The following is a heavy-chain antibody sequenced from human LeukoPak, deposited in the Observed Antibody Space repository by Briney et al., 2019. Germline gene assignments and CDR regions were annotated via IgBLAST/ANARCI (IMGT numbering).Heavy chain of an antibody. V-gene: IGHV3-74*01. CDR1: GFTFSSYW. Sequence: GGSLRLSCAASGFTFSSYWIHWGRQPSGKGLVWVSRVNGDGSDTNYADSVKGRFTISRDNAQNTLYLQMNSLRAEDTAVYYCVRAGYTSGADYWGQGTLVTVSS. CDR3: VRAGYTSGADY. D-gene: IGHD5-18*01. CDR2: VNGDGSDT. J-gene: IGHJ4*02.